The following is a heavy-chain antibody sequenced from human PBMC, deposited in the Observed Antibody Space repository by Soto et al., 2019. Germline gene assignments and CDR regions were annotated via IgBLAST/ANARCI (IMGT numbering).Heavy chain of an antibody. Sequence: ASVKVSCKASGYTFTGYYMHWVRQAPGQGLEWMGWINPNSGGTNYAQKFQGWVTMTRDTSISTAYMELSRLRSDDTAVYYSARATGYSYGYYYGMDVWGQGTTVTVSS. V-gene: IGHV1-2*04. D-gene: IGHD5-18*01. CDR1: GYTFTGYY. J-gene: IGHJ6*02. CDR2: INPNSGGT. CDR3: ARATGYSYGYYYGMDV.